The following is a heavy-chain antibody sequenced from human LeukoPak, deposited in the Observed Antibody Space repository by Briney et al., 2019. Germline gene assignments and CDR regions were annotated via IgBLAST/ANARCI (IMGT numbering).Heavy chain of an antibody. CDR3: ARDPRIYCSGGSCSRGIDY. V-gene: IGHV3-21*01. Sequence: AVYLSLSCAASGFTFSTFSMIWLRQAPGKGLEGVSSIISSSSYIYYADSVKGRFTISRDNAKNSLYLKMNSLRAEDTAVYYCARDPRIYCSGGSCSRGIDYWGQGTLVTVSS. CDR2: IISSSSYI. J-gene: IGHJ4*02. D-gene: IGHD2-15*01. CDR1: GFTFSTFS.